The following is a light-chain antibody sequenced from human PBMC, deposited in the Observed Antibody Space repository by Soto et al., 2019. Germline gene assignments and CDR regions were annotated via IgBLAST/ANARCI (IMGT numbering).Light chain of an antibody. V-gene: IGLV1-40*01. CDR3: QSYDSSLSGFYV. CDR1: SSNIGAGYD. J-gene: IGLJ1*01. Sequence: QLVLTQPPSVSGAPGQRVTISCTGSSSNIGAGYDVHWYQQLPGTAPKLLIYGNSNRPSGVPDRFSGSKSGTSASLAITGLQADDEADYYCQSYDSSLSGFYVFGTGTKLTVL. CDR2: GNS.